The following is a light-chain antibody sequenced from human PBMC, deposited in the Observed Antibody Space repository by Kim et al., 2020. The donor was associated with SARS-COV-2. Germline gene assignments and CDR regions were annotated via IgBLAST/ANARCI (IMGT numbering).Light chain of an antibody. J-gene: IGKJ1*01. CDR1: QSVSSNY. CDR2: GAS. CDR3: QQYSSSPAT. Sequence: SPGERATLACRASQSVSSNYLAWYQQKPGQAPRLLIYGASSRATGIPDRFSGSGSGTDFTLTITRLEPEDCAVYYCQQYSSSPATFGQGTKLEI. V-gene: IGKV3-20*01.